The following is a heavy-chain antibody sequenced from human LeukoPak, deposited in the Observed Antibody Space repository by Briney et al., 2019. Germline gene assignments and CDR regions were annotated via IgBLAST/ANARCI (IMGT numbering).Heavy chain of an antibody. J-gene: IGHJ4*02. D-gene: IGHD3-10*01. CDR1: GGSISSSSYY. CDR2: IYHSGST. Sequence: SETLSLTCTVSGGSISSSSYYWGWIRQPPGKGLEWIGEIYHSGSTNYNPSLKSRVTISVDKSKNQFSLKLSSVTAADTAVYYCARLIMVRGVYFDYWGQGTLVTVSS. CDR3: ARLIMVRGVYFDY. V-gene: IGHV4-39*07.